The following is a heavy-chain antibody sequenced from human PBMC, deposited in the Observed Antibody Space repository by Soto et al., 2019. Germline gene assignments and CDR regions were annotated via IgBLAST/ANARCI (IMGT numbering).Heavy chain of an antibody. Sequence: SETLSLTCAVYGGSFSGYYWSWIRQPPGKGLEWIGEINHSGSTNYNPSLKSRVTISVDTSKNQFSLKLSSVTAADTAVYYCARGQSSSWPIRYDYWGQGTLVTVSS. CDR3: ARGQSSSWPIRYDY. CDR1: GGSFSGYY. J-gene: IGHJ4*02. CDR2: INHSGST. D-gene: IGHD6-13*01. V-gene: IGHV4-34*01.